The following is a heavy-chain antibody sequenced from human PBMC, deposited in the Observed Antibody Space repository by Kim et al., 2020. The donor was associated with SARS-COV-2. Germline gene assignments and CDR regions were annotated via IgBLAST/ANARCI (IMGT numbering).Heavy chain of an antibody. CDR2: ISSSGSTK. D-gene: IGHD2-2*01. Sequence: GGSLRLSCAASGFTFSGYEMNWVRQAPGKGLEWVSYISSSGSTKYYADSVKGRFTTSRDNAKNSLYLQLNSLRAEDTAVYYCASVVVLPAPTSDYWGQGT. CDR3: ASVVVLPAPTSDY. V-gene: IGHV3-48*03. J-gene: IGHJ4*03. CDR1: GFTFSGYE.